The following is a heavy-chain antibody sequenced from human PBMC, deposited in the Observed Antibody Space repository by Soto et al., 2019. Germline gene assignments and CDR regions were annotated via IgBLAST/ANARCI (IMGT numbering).Heavy chain of an antibody. J-gene: IGHJ4*02. V-gene: IGHV3-30-3*01. Sequence: QVQLVESGGGVVQPGRSLRLSCAASGFTFSSYAMHWVRQAPGEGLEWVAVISYDGSNKYYADSVKGRFTISRDNSKNTLYLQMNSLRADDTAVYYCAREGTKWELLRSYFDYWGQGTLVTVSS. D-gene: IGHD1-26*01. CDR2: ISYDGSNK. CDR3: AREGTKWELLRSYFDY. CDR1: GFTFSSYA.